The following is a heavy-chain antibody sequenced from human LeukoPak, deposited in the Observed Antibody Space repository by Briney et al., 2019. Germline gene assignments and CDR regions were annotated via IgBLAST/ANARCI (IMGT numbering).Heavy chain of an antibody. D-gene: IGHD3-22*01. CDR3: ARSDYYDYRQIDF. J-gene: IGHJ4*02. Sequence: SETLSLTCTVSGDSISTSSYYWGWIRQPPGKGLEWLVIIYYSGVSHYNPSLKWRVTIYVDVSRNQFSLLLYSVTAADTAVFYCARSDYYDYRQIDFGGQGTLVTVSS. V-gene: IGHV4-39*01. CDR2: IYYSGVS. CDR1: GDSISTSSYY.